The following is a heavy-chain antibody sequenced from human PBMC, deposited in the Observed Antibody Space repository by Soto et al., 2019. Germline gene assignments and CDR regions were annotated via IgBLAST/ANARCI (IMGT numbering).Heavy chain of an antibody. CDR1: GFTFSSYG. D-gene: IGHD6-19*01. J-gene: IGHJ6*02. Sequence: GGSLRLSCAASGFTFSSYGMHWVRQAPGKGLEWVEVISYYGSNNFYADSVKGRVTVFRDNSKNTLYLQIYSLRADDTAVYYCARDGSSGYYYYGMDVWGQGTTVTVSS. CDR3: ARDGSSGYYYYGMDV. V-gene: IGHV3-33*01. CDR2: ISYYGSNN.